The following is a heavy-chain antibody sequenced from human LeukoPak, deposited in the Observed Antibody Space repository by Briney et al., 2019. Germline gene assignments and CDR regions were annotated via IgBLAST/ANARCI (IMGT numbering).Heavy chain of an antibody. J-gene: IGHJ6*03. V-gene: IGHV3-30*02. D-gene: IGHD6-25*01. Sequence: GGSLRLSCAASGFTFSTCGMHWVRQALGKGLGRVALIRYGGSDIYYGDSVRGRLTISRDNSKNTLYLQMNSLRGEDTAVYYCAKEPYSSVYYFYYMDVWGKGTTGTVSS. CDR1: GFTFSTCG. CDR3: AKEPYSSVYYFYYMDV. CDR2: IRYGGSDI.